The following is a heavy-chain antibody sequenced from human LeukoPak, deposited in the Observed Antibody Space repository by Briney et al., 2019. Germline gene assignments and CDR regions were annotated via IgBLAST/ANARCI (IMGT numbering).Heavy chain of an antibody. D-gene: IGHD6-13*01. J-gene: IGHJ4*02. CDR1: GGSISSYS. Sequence: SETLSLTCTVSGGSISSYSWGWIRQPPGKGLEWIGSIYYSGSTYYNPSLKSRVTISVDTSKTQFSLKLTSMTAADTAVYYCARGRAAAGQYYFDYWGQGTLVTVSS. CDR2: IYYSGST. V-gene: IGHV4-39*01. CDR3: ARGRAAAGQYYFDY.